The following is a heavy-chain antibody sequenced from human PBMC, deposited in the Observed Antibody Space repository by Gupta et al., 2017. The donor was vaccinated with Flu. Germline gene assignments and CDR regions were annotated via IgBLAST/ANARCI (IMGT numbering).Heavy chain of an antibody. CDR2: IYISGIA. CDR3: ARVYSSAISRYYHYGMDV. V-gene: IGHV4-4*07. J-gene: IGHJ6*02. D-gene: IGHD3-22*01. Sequence: AGKGLEWIGRIYISGIANYNPSLKSRVTMSVDTSKNQYSLKLSSVTATDTAVYYCARVYSSAISRYYHYGMDVWGQGTTVTVSS.